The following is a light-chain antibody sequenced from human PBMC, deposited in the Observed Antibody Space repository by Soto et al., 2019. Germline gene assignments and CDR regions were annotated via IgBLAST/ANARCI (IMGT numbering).Light chain of an antibody. CDR1: SSNIGNNY. Sequence: QSVLTQPPSVSAAPGQKVTISCSGSSSNIGNNYVSWYQQLPGTAPKLLIYGNSNRPSGVPDRFSGSKSGTSASLAITGLQAEDEADYYCQSYDSSLSGCVFGTGTKVTVL. J-gene: IGLJ1*01. CDR3: QSYDSSLSGCV. CDR2: GNS. V-gene: IGLV1-40*01.